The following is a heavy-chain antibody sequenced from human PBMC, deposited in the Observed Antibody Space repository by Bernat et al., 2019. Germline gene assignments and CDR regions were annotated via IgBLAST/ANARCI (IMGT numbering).Heavy chain of an antibody. V-gene: IGHV4-59*01. CDR3: ARDIPGSN. CDR2: IYYSGST. CDR1: GGSISSYY. Sequence: QVQLQESGPGLVKPSETLSLTCTVSGGSISSYYWSWIRQPPGKGLEWIGYIYYSGSTNYNPSLKSRVTISVDTSKNQFSLKLSSVTAADPAVYYCARDIPGSNWGQGTLVTVSS. D-gene: IGHD5/OR15-5a*01. J-gene: IGHJ4*02.